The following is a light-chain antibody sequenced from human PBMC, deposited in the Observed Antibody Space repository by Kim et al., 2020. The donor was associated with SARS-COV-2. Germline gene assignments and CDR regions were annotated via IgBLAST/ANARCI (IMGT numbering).Light chain of an antibody. Sequence: PGETATLSCRATHTVESSYFAWYQHKPGLAPRVLIYGTSTRATGIPTRFTGGGSGTDFTLTITRLEPEDFAVYYCQQFDSSPSMYTFGQGTKLEI. CDR3: QQFDSSPSMYT. V-gene: IGKV3-20*01. CDR1: HTVESSY. J-gene: IGKJ2*01. CDR2: GTS.